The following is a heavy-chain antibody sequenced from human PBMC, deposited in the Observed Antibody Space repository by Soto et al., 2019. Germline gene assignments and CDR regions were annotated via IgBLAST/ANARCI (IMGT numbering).Heavy chain of an antibody. V-gene: IGHV1-18*04. J-gene: IGHJ5*02. Sequence: GASVKVSCKASGYTFTSYGISWVRQAPGQGLEWMGWISAYNGNTNYAQKLQGRVTMTTDTSTSTAYMELRSLRSDDTAVYYCARVDIVATINWFDPWGQGTLVTVSS. D-gene: IGHD5-12*01. CDR2: ISAYNGNT. CDR1: GYTFTSYG. CDR3: ARVDIVATINWFDP.